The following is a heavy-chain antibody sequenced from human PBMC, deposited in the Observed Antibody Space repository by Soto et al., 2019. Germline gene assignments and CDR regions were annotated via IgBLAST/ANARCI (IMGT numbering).Heavy chain of an antibody. CDR2: IHNNDSP. CDR3: ASGSTTDKVDS. V-gene: IGHV4-30-4*01. CDR1: GASIYNGGYF. J-gene: IGHJ4*02. Sequence: QVQLQESGPGLVRPSQTLSLTCSVSGASIYNGGYFWSWIRQSPGKGLEWIGHIHNNDSPYNNSSLKSPVTISADTSMNQFYLALTSVTAADTAMYDCASGSTTDKVDSWGQGTLVTVSS.